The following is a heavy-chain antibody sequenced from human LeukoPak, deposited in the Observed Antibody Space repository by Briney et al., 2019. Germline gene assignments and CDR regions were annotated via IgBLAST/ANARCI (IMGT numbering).Heavy chain of an antibody. CDR1: GYTFTSYG. V-gene: IGHV1-18*01. J-gene: IGHJ5*02. CDR2: ISAYNGNT. CDR3: ARAYSSSWYMNWFDP. Sequence: GASVKVSCKASGYTFTSYGISWVRQAPGQGLEWMGWISAYNGNTNYAQKLQGRVTMTTDTSTSTAYMELRSLRSDDTAVYYCARAYSSSWYMNWFDPWGQGTLVTVSS. D-gene: IGHD6-13*01.